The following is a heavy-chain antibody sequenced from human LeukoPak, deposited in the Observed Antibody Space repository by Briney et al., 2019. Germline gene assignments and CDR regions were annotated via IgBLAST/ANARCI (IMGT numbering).Heavy chain of an antibody. CDR3: ARVVPAATSTWYFDY. V-gene: IGHV1-69*05. D-gene: IGHD2-2*01. CDR2: IIPIFGTA. J-gene: IGHJ4*02. CDR1: GGTFISYA. Sequence: ASVKVSCKASGGTFISYAISWVRHAPGQGLEWMGRIIPIFGTANYAQKLHGRVTITTDESTSTAYMELSSLRSEYTAVYYCARVVPAATSTWYFDYWGQGTLVTVSS.